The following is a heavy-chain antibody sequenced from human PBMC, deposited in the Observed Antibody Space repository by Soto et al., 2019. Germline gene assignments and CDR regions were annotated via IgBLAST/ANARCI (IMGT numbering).Heavy chain of an antibody. J-gene: IGHJ6*02. CDR1: GYTFTSYD. D-gene: IGHD2-15*01. V-gene: IGHV1-8*01. CDR2: MNPNSGNT. CDR3: AGRIGYCSGGSCYVYGMDV. Sequence: ASVKVSCKASGYTFTSYDINWVRQATGQGLEWMGWMNPNSGNTGYAQKFQGRVTMTRNTSISTAYMELSGLRSEDTAVYYCAGRIGYCSGGSCYVYGMDVWGQGTTVTVSS.